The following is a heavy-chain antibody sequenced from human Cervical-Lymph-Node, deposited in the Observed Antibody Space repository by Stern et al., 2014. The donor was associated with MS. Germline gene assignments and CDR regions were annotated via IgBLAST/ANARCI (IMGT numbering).Heavy chain of an antibody. J-gene: IGHJ6*02. Sequence: VQLVESGSEVKKPGASVKVSCKASEYTHNNYLIHWVRQAPGQRPDWMCVINPSGATNYAQKVQDRVTMTTDASTSTFYMELSRLRSEDTAVYYCAVRYCSGGRCYSVPDVWGQGTTVIVSS. CDR2: INPSGAT. V-gene: IGHV1-46*02. CDR1: EYTHNNYL. CDR3: AVRYCSGGRCYSVPDV. D-gene: IGHD2-15*01.